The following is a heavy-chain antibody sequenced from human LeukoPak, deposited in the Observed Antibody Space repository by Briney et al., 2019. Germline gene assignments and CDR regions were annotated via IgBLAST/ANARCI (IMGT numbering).Heavy chain of an antibody. CDR1: GFTFSSYA. V-gene: IGHV3-23*01. D-gene: IGHD3-10*01. J-gene: IGHJ4*02. CDR3: AKVSRYYGSGSYYRDGEFDY. CDR2: ISGSGGST. Sequence: PGGSLRLSCAASGFTFSSYAMSWVRQAPGKGLEWVSAISGSGGSTYYADSVKGRFTISRDNSKNTLYLQVNSLRAEDTAVYYCAKVSRYYGSGSYYRDGEFDYWGQGTLVTVSS.